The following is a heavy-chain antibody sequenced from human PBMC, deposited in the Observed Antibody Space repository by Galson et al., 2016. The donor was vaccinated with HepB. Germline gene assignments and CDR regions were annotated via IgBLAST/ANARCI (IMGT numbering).Heavy chain of an antibody. CDR3: AVWLQAHFDH. V-gene: IGHV3-23*01. CDR2: IHPSGQNT. J-gene: IGHJ4*02. Sequence: SLRLSCAASGFMFKNYGMAWVRQAPGQGLEWVSTIHPSGQNTHYAESVRGRFTISRDDAKDTVFLHMYSLRDEDTAVYYCAVWLQAHFDHWGQGTFVAVSS. CDR1: GFMFKNYG. D-gene: IGHD5-24*01.